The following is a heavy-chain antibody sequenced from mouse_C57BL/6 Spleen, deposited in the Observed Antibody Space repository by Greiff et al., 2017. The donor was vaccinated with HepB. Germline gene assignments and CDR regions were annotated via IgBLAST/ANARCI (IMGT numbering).Heavy chain of an antibody. V-gene: IGHV1-53*01. CDR3: ARWEDGYYVEAMDY. D-gene: IGHD2-3*01. J-gene: IGHJ4*01. Sequence: QVQLKQSGTELVKPGASVKLSCKASGYTFTSYWMHWVKQRPEQGLEWIGNINPSNGGTNYNEKFKSKATLTVDKSSSTAYMQLSSLTSEDSAVYYCARWEDGYYVEAMDYWGQGTSVTVSS. CDR2: INPSNGGT. CDR1: GYTFTSYW.